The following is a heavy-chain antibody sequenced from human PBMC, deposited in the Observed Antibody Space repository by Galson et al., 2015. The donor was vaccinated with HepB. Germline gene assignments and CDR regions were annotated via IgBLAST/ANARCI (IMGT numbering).Heavy chain of an antibody. Sequence: SLRLSCAASGFTFRSYAISWVRQAPGKGLEWVSAISGSGGDTYYADSVKGRFTISRDNYENKLYLQMNSLRAEDTAVYYFAKAYRDGSGSNFLFFDYRGQGALVTVSS. CDR3: AKAYRDGSGSNFLFFDY. CDR1: GFTFRSYA. J-gene: IGHJ4*02. V-gene: IGHV3-23*01. D-gene: IGHD3-10*01. CDR2: ISGSGGDT.